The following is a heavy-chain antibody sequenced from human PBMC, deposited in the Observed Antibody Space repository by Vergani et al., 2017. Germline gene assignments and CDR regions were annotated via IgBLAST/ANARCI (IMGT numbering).Heavy chain of an antibody. Sequence: VESGGTLVQPGGSLRLSCAVSGFAVSENYIKWVRQAPGQGLEWVSIIYPSGETFFTDSVKGRFTLSRDISRNMVYLEMNTLRPDDSSLDYCASRISVGESLSDFWGRGTLVTVAS. CDR2: IYPSGET. V-gene: IGHV3-66*02. D-gene: IGHD3-10*01. CDR3: ASRISVGESLSDF. CDR1: GFAVSENY. J-gene: IGHJ4*02.